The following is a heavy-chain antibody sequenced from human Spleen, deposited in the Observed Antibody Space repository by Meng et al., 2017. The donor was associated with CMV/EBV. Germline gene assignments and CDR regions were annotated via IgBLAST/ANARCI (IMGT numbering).Heavy chain of an antibody. V-gene: IGHV1-2*02. CDR3: ARDITRYCSSTSCSDY. J-gene: IGHJ4*02. Sequence: ASVKVSCKASGYTFTGYYMHWVRQAPGQGLEWMGWINPNSGGTNYAQKFQGRVTMTRDTSISTAYMELSRLRSDDTAVYYCARDITRYCSSTSCSDYWGQGTLGTVSS. CDR1: GYTFTGYY. CDR2: INPNSGGT. D-gene: IGHD2-2*01.